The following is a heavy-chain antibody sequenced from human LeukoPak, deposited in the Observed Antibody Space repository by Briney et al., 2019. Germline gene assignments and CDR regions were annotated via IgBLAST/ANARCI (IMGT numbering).Heavy chain of an antibody. CDR3: ARGFFGSGRYGYYYMDV. J-gene: IGHJ6*03. Sequence: GASVKVSCKASGYTFASYDINWVRQATGQGLEWMGWMNPNSGNTGYAQKFQGRVTITRNTSISTAYMELSSLRSEDTAVYYCARGFFGSGRYGYYYMDVWGKGTTVTVSS. D-gene: IGHD6-19*01. CDR1: GYTFASYD. CDR2: MNPNSGNT. V-gene: IGHV1-8*03.